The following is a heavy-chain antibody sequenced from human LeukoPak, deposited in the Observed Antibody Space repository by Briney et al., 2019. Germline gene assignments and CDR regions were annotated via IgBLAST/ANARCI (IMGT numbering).Heavy chain of an antibody. CDR1: GYTFSNYG. D-gene: IGHD2-2*01. V-gene: IGHV1-46*01. J-gene: IGHJ4*02. CDR2: INPSGGST. CDR3: ARETTAAMLPDY. Sequence: ASVRVSCKASGYTFSNYGISWVRQAPGQGLEWMGIINPSGGSTSYAQKFQGRVTMTRDMSTSTVYMELSSLRSEDTAVYYCARETTAAMLPDYWGQGTLVTVSS.